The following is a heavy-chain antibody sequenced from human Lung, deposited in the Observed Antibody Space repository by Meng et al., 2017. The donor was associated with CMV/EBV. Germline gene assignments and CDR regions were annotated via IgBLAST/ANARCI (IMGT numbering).Heavy chain of an antibody. J-gene: IGHJ4*02. CDR3: ARFGEVIDY. Sequence: QVQLVQSGAEVKKPGASVKVSCKTSGYTFTGYYTHWVRQAPGQGLEWMGRINPKSGATDYAQKFQGRVTLTRDTSINTAYMELNMLTSDDTAVYYCARFGEVIDYWGQGTLVTVSS. CDR2: INPKSGAT. CDR1: GYTFTGYY. D-gene: IGHD3-10*01. V-gene: IGHV1-2*06.